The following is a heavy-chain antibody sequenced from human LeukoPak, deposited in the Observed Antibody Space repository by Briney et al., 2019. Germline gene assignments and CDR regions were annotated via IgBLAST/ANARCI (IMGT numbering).Heavy chain of an antibody. CDR1: GGSISSYY. D-gene: IGHD2-15*01. CDR3: ARSPPTYCSGGSCYYYGMDV. V-gene: IGHV4-59*08. CDR2: IYYSGST. Sequence: SETLSLTYTVSGGSISSYYWSWIRQPPGKGLEWIGYIYYSGSTNYNPSLKSRVTISVDTSKNQFSLKLSSVTAADTAVYYCARSPPTYCSGGSCYYYGMDVWGQGTTVTVSS. J-gene: IGHJ6*02.